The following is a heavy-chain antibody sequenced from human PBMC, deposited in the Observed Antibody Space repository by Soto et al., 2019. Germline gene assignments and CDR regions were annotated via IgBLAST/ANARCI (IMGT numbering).Heavy chain of an antibody. Sequence: QVRLVESGGGVVQPGRSLRLSCTASGFSFSSYAMYWFRQPPGKGLEWVAVISHDGINKHYADSVKGRVTVSRDNSNHSLDLQRKSLRGEDTAMYYCARDMYSSDYFVKGFEPWGQGTLVTVSS. V-gene: IGHV3-30-3*01. CDR2: ISHDGINK. CDR3: ARDMYSSDYFVKGFEP. CDR1: GFSFSSYA. D-gene: IGHD6-19*01. J-gene: IGHJ5*02.